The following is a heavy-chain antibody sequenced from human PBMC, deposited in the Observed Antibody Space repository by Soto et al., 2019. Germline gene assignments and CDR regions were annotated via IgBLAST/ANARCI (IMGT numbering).Heavy chain of an antibody. CDR1: GFTFDDYA. Sequence: EVQLVESGGGLVQPGRSLRLSCAASGFTFDDYAMHWVRQAPGNGLEWVSGISWNSGSIGYADSVKGRFTISRDNAKNSLYLQMNSLRAEDTALYYCAKDRDYGDYLDYWGQGTLVTVSS. CDR2: ISWNSGSI. V-gene: IGHV3-9*01. CDR3: AKDRDYGDYLDY. J-gene: IGHJ4*02. D-gene: IGHD4-17*01.